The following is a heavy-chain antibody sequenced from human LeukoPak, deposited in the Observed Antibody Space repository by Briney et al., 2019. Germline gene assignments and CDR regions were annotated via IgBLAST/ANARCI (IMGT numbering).Heavy chain of an antibody. CDR2: IYSGGDT. CDR3: VRAGHHSGSTDELFLPFDY. V-gene: IGHV3-53*01. J-gene: IGHJ4*02. D-gene: IGHD3-10*01. CDR1: GCTIRRSY. Sequence: AGSLRLSCATTGCTIRRSYMSWVRQAAGKGLKWVSVIYSGGDTIHADSVKGRFSISRDSSNVYLQMNSLRPEDTAVYYCVRAGHHSGSTDELFLPFDYWGQGTRVTVSA.